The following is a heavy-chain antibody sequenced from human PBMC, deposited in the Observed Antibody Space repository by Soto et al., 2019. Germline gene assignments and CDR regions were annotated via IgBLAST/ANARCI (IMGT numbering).Heavy chain of an antibody. CDR1: GVTLSRNY. Sequence: GESFRLCYAAAGVTLSRNYMCWVRQAPGKGLGWVSVIYSGGSTYYADSVKGRFTISRDNSKNTLYLQMNSLRAEDTAVYSCATLGYRRQGPLVTVSS. V-gene: IGHV3-66*04. CDR3: ATLGY. CDR2: IYSGGST. J-gene: IGHJ4*02.